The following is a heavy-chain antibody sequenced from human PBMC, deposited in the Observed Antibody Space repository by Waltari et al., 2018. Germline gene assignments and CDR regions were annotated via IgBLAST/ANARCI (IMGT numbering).Heavy chain of an antibody. CDR1: GYSISSGSY. J-gene: IGHJ4*02. CDR3: AREPVYGDYGGIDY. CDR2: IYHSGST. V-gene: IGHV4-38-2*02. Sequence: QVQLQESGPGLVKPSEPLSLTCPVSGYSISSGSYWAWMRQPPGKGLEWIGSIYHSGSTYYNPSLKSRVTISVDTSKNQFSLKLSSVTAADTAVYYCAREPVYGDYGGIDYWGQGTLVTVSS. D-gene: IGHD4-17*01.